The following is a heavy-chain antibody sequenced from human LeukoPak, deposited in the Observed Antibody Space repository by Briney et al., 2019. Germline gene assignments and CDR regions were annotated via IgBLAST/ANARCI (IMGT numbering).Heavy chain of an antibody. V-gene: IGHV4-39*01. CDR3: ARRGDYEFDS. Sequence: PSETLSLTCTVSGGSLSSSSYYWGWIRHPPGKGLEWIGSIYYSGSTYYNPSLKGRVTISVDTSKNQFSLKLTSVTAADTAVYYCARRGDYEFDSWGQGTLVTVSS. J-gene: IGHJ4*02. CDR2: IYYSGST. D-gene: IGHD4-17*01. CDR1: GGSLSSSSYY.